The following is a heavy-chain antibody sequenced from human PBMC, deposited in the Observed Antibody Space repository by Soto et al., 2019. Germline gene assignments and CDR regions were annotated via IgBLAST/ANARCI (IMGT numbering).Heavy chain of an antibody. CDR1: GGSFGTSY. CDR3: ARVTRFPDAFDI. J-gene: IGHJ3*02. V-gene: IGHV4-34*01. Sequence: QVHLQQWGAGLLKPSETLSLTCGVYGGSFGTSYWAWIRQSPEKGLEWIGEINHNGDSNYNLSLKMRVTISLDMSENQFSLKLTPVAAADTAVYYCARVTRFPDAFDIWGQGTPVIVSS. CDR2: INHNGDS.